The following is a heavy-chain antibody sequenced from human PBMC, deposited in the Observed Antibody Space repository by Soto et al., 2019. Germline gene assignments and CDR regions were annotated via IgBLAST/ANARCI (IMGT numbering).Heavy chain of an antibody. V-gene: IGHV3-64*01. CDR1: GFTFSSYA. CDR2: ISSNGGST. CDR3: GRGGGYSYGGGYFDY. Sequence: PGGSLRLSCAASGFTFSSYAMYWVRQAPGKGLEYVSAISSNGGSTYYANSVKGRFTISRDNSKNTLYLQMGSLRAEDMAVYYCGRGGGYSYGGGYFDYWG. J-gene: IGHJ4*01. D-gene: IGHD5-18*01.